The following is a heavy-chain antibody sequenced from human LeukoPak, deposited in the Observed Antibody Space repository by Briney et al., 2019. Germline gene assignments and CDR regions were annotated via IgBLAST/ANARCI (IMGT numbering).Heavy chain of an antibody. CDR3: ARGLIGYCSGGSCYVYYYYYYMDV. J-gene: IGHJ6*03. D-gene: IGHD2-15*01. CDR1: GYTFTSYD. Sequence: ASVKVSCKASGYTFTSYDINWVRQATGQGLEWMGWMNPNSGNTGYAQKFQGRVTMTRNTSISTAYMELSSLRSEDTAEYYCARGLIGYCSGGSCYVYYYYYYMDVWGKGTTVTVSS. CDR2: MNPNSGNT. V-gene: IGHV1-8*01.